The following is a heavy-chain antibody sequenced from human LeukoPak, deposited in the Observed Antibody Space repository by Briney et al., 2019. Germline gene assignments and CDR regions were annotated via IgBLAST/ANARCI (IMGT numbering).Heavy chain of an antibody. D-gene: IGHD3-22*01. J-gene: IGHJ4*02. V-gene: IGHV3-66*04. Sequence: PGGSLRLSCAASGFTVSSNHMSWVRQAPGKGLEWVSIIYSDGSTSYADSVTGRFTISRDNSKNALYLQMNSLRAEDTAVYYCAGQLGRSGHSYWGQGAQVTVSS. CDR2: IYSDGST. CDR1: GFTVSSNH. CDR3: AGQLGRSGHSY.